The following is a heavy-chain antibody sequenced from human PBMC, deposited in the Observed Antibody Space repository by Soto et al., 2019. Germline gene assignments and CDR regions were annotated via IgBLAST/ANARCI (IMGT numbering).Heavy chain of an antibody. D-gene: IGHD2-15*01. CDR2: ISAYNGNT. V-gene: IGHV1-18*01. Sequence: ASVKVSCKASGYTFTSYGISWLRQAPGQGLEWMGWISAYNGNTNYAQKLQGRVTMTTDTSTSTAYMELRSLRSDDTAVYYCARAEGIVVVVAAAPFDYWGQGTLVTVSS. CDR1: GYTFTSYG. J-gene: IGHJ4*02. CDR3: ARAEGIVVVVAAAPFDY.